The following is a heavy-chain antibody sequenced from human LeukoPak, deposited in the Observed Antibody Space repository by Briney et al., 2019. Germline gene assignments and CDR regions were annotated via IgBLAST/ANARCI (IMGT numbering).Heavy chain of an antibody. V-gene: IGHV3-20*04. CDR1: GFTFDDYG. CDR3: ASHPVIYYYYYMDV. Sequence: PGGSLRLSCAASGFTFDDYGMSWVRQAPGKGLEWVSGINWSGASTGYADSVKGRLTISRDNAKNSLYLQMNSLRAEDTALYYCASHPVIYYYYYMDVWGKGPTVTVSS. D-gene: IGHD4-11*01. J-gene: IGHJ6*03. CDR2: INWSGAST.